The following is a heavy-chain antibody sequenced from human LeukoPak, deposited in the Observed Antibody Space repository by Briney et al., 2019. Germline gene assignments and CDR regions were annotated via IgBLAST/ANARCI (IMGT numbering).Heavy chain of an antibody. CDR2: IYPGDSDT. CDR1: GYSFTSYW. Sequence: GESLKISCKGSGYSFTSYWIGWVRQMPGKGLEWMGIIYPGDSDTRYSPSFQGQVTISADKSISTAYLQWSSLKASDTAMYYCARRSGQYQLLSGCDYWGQGTLVTVPS. V-gene: IGHV5-51*01. CDR3: ARRSGQYQLLSGCDY. J-gene: IGHJ4*02. D-gene: IGHD2-2*01.